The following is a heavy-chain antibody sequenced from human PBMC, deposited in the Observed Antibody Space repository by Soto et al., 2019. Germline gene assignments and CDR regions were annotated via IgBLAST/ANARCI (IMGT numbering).Heavy chain of an antibody. J-gene: IGHJ6*02. CDR2: IYYSGST. CDR1: GGSISSYY. V-gene: IGHV4-59*01. D-gene: IGHD1-1*01. Sequence: QVQLQESGPGLVKPSETLSLTCTVSGGSISSYYWSWIRQPPGKGLEWIGYIYYSGSTNYNPSLKSRVTISVDTSKNQFCLKLSSVTAADTAVYYCVRVMSGRDNWNDVHYYYYGMDVWGQGTTVTVSS. CDR3: VRVMSGRDNWNDVHYYYYGMDV.